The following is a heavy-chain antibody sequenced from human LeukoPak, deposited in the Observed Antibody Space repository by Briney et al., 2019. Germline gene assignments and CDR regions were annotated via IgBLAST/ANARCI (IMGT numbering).Heavy chain of an antibody. J-gene: IGHJ4*02. CDR3: ARDLFVGATPYYFDY. Sequence: GASVKVSCKASGYTFSNYGVSWVRQAPGQGLEWMGWISAYKDNTNYAQNLQGRVTMTIDTSASTAYMELRSLRSDDTAMYYCARDLFVGATPYYFDYWGQGTLVTVSS. V-gene: IGHV1-18*01. CDR1: GYTFSNYG. D-gene: IGHD1-26*01. CDR2: ISAYKDNT.